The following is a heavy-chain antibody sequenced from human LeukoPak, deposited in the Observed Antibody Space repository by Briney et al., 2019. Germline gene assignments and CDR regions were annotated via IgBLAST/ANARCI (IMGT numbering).Heavy chain of an antibody. CDR3: ARDGRGGTFGVFGFRGVKERGMDV. Sequence: GGSLRLSCAASGFTFSSSGMNWVRQAPGKGLEWVSSISPDSNFVHQPDSVRGRFTISRDNAKNSLYLQMNSLRAEDTAVYYCARDGRGGTFGVFGFRGVKERGMDVWGQGTTVTVSS. V-gene: IGHV3-21*04. CDR2: ISPDSNFV. D-gene: IGHD3-10*01. J-gene: IGHJ6*02. CDR1: GFTFSSSG.